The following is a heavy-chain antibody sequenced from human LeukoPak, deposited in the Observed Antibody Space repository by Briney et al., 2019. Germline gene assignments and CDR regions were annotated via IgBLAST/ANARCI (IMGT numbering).Heavy chain of an antibody. D-gene: IGHD2-8*02. CDR1: GGSISSGDYY. CDR3: AKTGGTIDY. CDR2: IYYSGST. V-gene: IGHV4-30-4*01. J-gene: IGHJ4*02. Sequence: SETLSLTCTVPGGSISSGDYYWSWIRQPPGKGLEWIGYIYYSGSTYYNPSLKSRVTISVDTSKNQFSLKLNFVTAADTAVYYCAKTGGTIDYWGQGTLVTVSS.